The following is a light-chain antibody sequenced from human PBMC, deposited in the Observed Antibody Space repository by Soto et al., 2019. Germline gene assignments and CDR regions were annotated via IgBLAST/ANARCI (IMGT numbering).Light chain of an antibody. CDR3: SSYTSSSTLV. J-gene: IGLJ2*01. Sequence: QSALTQPRSVSGSPGQSVTISYTGTNSDVGDYDYVSWYQQHPGKAPKLMIYEVSNRPSGVSNRFSGSKSGNTASLTISGLQAEDEADYYCSSYTSSSTLVFGGGTKLTVL. CDR2: EVS. V-gene: IGLV2-14*01. CDR1: NSDVGDYDY.